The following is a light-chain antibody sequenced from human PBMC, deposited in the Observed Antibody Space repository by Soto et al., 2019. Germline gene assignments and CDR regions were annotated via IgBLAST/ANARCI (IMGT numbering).Light chain of an antibody. V-gene: IGKV3-15*01. CDR1: QSVSSN. J-gene: IGKJ4*01. Sequence: EIVMTQSPATLSVSPGERATFSCRASQSVSSNLAWYQQKPGQAPRLLIYGASTRATDIPARFSGSGSGTEFTLTIRSLQSEDSAVYYCQQYNKGPPLTVGGGTKADIK. CDR3: QQYNKGPPLT. CDR2: GAS.